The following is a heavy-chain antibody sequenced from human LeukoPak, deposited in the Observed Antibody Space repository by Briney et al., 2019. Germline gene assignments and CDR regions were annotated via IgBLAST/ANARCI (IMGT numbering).Heavy chain of an antibody. CDR1: GFTFSSHA. V-gene: IGHV3-48*02. CDR3: ARGHNDAFDI. J-gene: IGHJ3*02. Sequence: GGSLRLSCAASGFTFSSHAMTWVRQAPGKGLEWVSYISSSTSTIYYADSVKGRFTISRDNAKNSLCLQMNSLRDEDTAVYYCARGHNDAFDIWGQGTMVTVSS. CDR2: ISSSTSTI.